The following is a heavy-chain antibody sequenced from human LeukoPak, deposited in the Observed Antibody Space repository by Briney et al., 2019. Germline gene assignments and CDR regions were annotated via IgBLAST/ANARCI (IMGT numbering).Heavy chain of an antibody. CDR2: ISDNGAGT. D-gene: IGHD3-3*01. Sequence: GGSLRLSCAASGFVFRNYFMSWVRQAPGKGLEWVSSISDNGAGTFYADSVKGRFTISRDNSDKTLYLQMNSLRAEDTAVYYCAKRSLSGTWYFDLWGRGTLVIVSS. CDR3: AKRSLSGTWYFDL. J-gene: IGHJ2*01. V-gene: IGHV3-23*01. CDR1: GFVFRNYF.